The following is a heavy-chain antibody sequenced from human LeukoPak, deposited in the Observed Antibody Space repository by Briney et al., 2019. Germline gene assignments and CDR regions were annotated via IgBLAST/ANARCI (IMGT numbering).Heavy chain of an antibody. J-gene: IGHJ3*02. CDR2: IYSGGST. Sequence: PGGSLRLSCAASGFTVSSNYMSWVRQAPGKGLEWVSVIYSGGSTYYADSVKGRFTISRDNSKNTLYLQMNSLRAEDTAMYYCARAAGYGAGSYGFNIWGQGTTVTVSS. V-gene: IGHV3-66*01. CDR1: GFTVSSNY. CDR3: ARAAGYGAGSYGFNI. D-gene: IGHD3-10*01.